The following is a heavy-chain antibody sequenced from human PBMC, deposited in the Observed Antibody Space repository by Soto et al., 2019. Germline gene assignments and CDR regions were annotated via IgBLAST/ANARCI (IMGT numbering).Heavy chain of an antibody. V-gene: IGHV1-2*02. CDR3: ARNMRTMIVVVPTSDAFDI. CDR2: INPNSGGT. D-gene: IGHD3-22*01. Sequence: ASVKVSGKASGYTFTGYYMHWVRQAPGQGLEWMGWINPNSGGTNYAQKFQGRVTMTRDTSISTAYMELSRLRSDDTAVYYCARNMRTMIVVVPTSDAFDIWGQGTMVTVSS. J-gene: IGHJ3*02. CDR1: GYTFTGYY.